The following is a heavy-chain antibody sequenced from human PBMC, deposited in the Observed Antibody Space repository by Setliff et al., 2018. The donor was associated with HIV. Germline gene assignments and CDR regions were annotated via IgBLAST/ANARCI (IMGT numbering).Heavy chain of an antibody. J-gene: IGHJ4*02. CDR3: ARVDESSSWFRGIDS. CDR2: INNDGSST. D-gene: IGHD6-13*01. Sequence: HPGGSLRLSCAASGFTFSTYWMHWVRQVPGKGLVWVARINNDGSSTSYADSVKGRFTISRDNAENTLYLQMNSLSPEDTAVYYCARVDESSSWFRGIDSWGQGTLVTVSS. V-gene: IGHV3-74*01. CDR1: GFTFSTYW.